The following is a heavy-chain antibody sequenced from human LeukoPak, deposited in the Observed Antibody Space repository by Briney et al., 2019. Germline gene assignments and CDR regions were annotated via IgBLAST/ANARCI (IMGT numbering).Heavy chain of an antibody. Sequence: SETLSLTCAVYGGSFSDYYWSWIRQPPGKGLEWLGEINHTGNTNYNPSLKSRVTISVDTSKNQFSLKLNSVTAADTAVYYCARQDYGEVNWGQGTLVTVSS. D-gene: IGHD4-17*01. CDR3: ARQDYGEVN. J-gene: IGHJ4*02. V-gene: IGHV4-34*01. CDR1: GGSFSDYY. CDR2: INHTGNT.